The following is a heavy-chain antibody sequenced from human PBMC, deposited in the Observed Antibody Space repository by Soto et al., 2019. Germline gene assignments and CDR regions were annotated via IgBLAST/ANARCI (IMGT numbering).Heavy chain of an antibody. J-gene: IGHJ5*02. CDR3: ARQPRLRDYNWFDP. D-gene: IGHD4-17*01. CDR2: IYYSGST. V-gene: IGHV4-59*08. Sequence: SETLSLTCTVSGGSISSYYWSWIRQPPGKGLEWIGYIYYSGSTNYNPSLKSRVTISVDTSKNQFSLKLNSMTAADTAVYYCARQPRLRDYNWFDPWGQGTLVTVSS. CDR1: GGSISSYY.